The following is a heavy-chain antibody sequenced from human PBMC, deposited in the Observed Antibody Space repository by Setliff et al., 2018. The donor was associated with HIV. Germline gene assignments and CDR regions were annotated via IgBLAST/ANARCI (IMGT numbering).Heavy chain of an antibody. Sequence: GGSLRLSCAASGFTFSSYAMSWVRQVPGKGLEWVSSISGSGANKYYADSVKGRFPISRDNSKNTVYLQMNSLRAEDTAVYFCAKDEGRVGATKVNLKYWGQGTQVTVSS. CDR1: GFTFSSYA. J-gene: IGHJ4*02. V-gene: IGHV3-23*01. CDR2: ISGSGANK. D-gene: IGHD1-26*01. CDR3: AKDEGRVGATKVNLKY.